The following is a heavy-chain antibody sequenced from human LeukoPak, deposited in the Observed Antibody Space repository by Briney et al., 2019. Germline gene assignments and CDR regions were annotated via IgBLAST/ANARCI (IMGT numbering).Heavy chain of an antibody. CDR3: ARESKGRSKIDY. D-gene: IGHD4-17*01. CDR2: INKDGSER. CDR1: GFTFSGYW. Sequence: GGSLRLSCAAPGFTFSGYWMSWVRQAPGKGLEWVANINKDGSERYNVDCVKGRFTISRDNANKSLYLQMNSLRAEDTSVYYCARESKGRSKIDYWGQGTLVTVSS. J-gene: IGHJ4*02. V-gene: IGHV3-7*01.